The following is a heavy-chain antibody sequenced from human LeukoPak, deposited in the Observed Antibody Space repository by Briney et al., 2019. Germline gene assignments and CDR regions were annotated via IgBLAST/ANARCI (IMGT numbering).Heavy chain of an antibody. D-gene: IGHD2/OR15-2a*01. Sequence: GESLRLSCAASGFTFSSYWMHWVRQAPGKGLVWVSRVNSDGTTTTYADSVRGRFTISRDNAKNTLYLQMNSLRAEDTAVYYCTSFRGGDFPPVWGQGTLVTVSS. CDR2: VNSDGTTT. V-gene: IGHV3-74*01. CDR1: GFTFSSYW. CDR3: TSFRGGDFPPV. J-gene: IGHJ4*02.